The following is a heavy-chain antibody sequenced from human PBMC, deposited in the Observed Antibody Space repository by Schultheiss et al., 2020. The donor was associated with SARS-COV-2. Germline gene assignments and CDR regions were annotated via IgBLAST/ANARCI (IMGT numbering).Heavy chain of an antibody. D-gene: IGHD4-17*01. V-gene: IGHV3-74*01. Sequence: GGSLRLSCAASGFTFRNYWMHWVRQIPGKGLVWVSRINSDGSASSYADSVKGRFTVSRDNAGNTLYLQMNSLRAEDTAVYYCARDNFEHTVTTDGEFDYWGQGTLVTVSS. CDR3: ARDNFEHTVTTDGEFDY. CDR2: INSDGSAS. J-gene: IGHJ4*02. CDR1: GFTFRNYW.